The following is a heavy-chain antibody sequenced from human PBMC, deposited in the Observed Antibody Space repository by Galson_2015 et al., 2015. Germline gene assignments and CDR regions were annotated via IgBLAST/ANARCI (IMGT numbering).Heavy chain of an antibody. V-gene: IGHV4-39*01. J-gene: IGHJ4*02. CDR1: GGSISSSSYY. CDR3: ARLDGSYSSN. Sequence: ETLSLTCTVSGGSISSSSYYWGWIRQPPGKGLEWIGCIYYSGSTYYNPSLKSRITISENTPKNQFSLKRAAVTAADTAVYYCARLDGSYSSNWGQGTLVTVSS. CDR2: IYYSGST. D-gene: IGHD1-26*01.